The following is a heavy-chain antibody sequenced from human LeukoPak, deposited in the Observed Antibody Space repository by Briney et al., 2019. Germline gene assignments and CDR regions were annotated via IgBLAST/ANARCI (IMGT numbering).Heavy chain of an antibody. CDR2: ISYSGST. CDR3: ARLPYSSSWSYYFDY. J-gene: IGHJ4*02. CDR1: GGSIRSYY. Sequence: SETLSLTCTVSGGSIRSYYWSWIRQPPGKGLEWIGYISYSGSTNYNPSLKSRVTISVDTSKNQFSLKLSSVTAADAAVYYCARLPYSSSWSYYFDYWGQGTLVTVSS. D-gene: IGHD6-13*01. V-gene: IGHV4-59*01.